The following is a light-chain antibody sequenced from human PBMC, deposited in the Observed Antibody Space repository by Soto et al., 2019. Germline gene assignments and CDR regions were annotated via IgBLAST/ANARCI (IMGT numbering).Light chain of an antibody. V-gene: IGKV3-20*01. CDR2: GAV. CDR1: RSVAATS. Sequence: EIVLTQSPGTLSLSPGERATLSCRASRSVAATSIACYQQKVGQPPRLLIYGAVTRAAGIPDRFTGGGSGTDFTLTISRLEPEDFAVYYCQQYDISPRTFGQGTKVDIK. CDR3: QQYDISPRT. J-gene: IGKJ1*01.